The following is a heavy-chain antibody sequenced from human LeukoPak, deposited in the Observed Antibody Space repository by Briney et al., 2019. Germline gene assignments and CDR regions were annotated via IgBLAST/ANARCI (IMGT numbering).Heavy chain of an antibody. CDR3: ARHPHNNHGDTTTYTY. Sequence: PGESLKISCKGSGYSFSSYWIGWVRQMPGKGLEWMAIIYPGDSDTRYSPSFQGQVTISADKSISTAYLQWSSLKASDTAMYYCARHPHNNHGDTTTYTYWGQGTLVTVSS. CDR2: IYPGDSDT. CDR1: GYSFSSYW. V-gene: IGHV5-51*01. D-gene: IGHD2/OR15-2a*01. J-gene: IGHJ4*02.